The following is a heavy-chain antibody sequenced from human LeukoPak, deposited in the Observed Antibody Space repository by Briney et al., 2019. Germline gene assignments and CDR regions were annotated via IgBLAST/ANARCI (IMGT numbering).Heavy chain of an antibody. CDR2: IWYDGSNK. D-gene: IGHD3-10*01. CDR3: AKAGSFANWFDP. CDR1: GFTFSSYG. J-gene: IGHJ5*02. Sequence: GSLRLSCAASGFTFSSYGMHWVRQAPGKGLEWVAVIWYDGSNKYYADSVKGRFTISRDNSKNTLYLQMNSLRAEDTAVYYCAKAGSFANWFDPWGQGTLVTVSS. V-gene: IGHV3-33*06.